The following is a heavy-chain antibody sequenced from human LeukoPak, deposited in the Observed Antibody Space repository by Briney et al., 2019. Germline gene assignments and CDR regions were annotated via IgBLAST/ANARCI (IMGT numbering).Heavy chain of an antibody. D-gene: IGHD5-12*01. Sequence: EASVKVSCKASGYTFTTYYVHWVRQAPGQGLEWMGIINPRGGSTSYAQKFQGRVTMTRDTSTSTVYMELSSLRSEDTAVYYCTTPIGYSGYDFDYWGQGTLVTVSS. CDR1: GYTFTTYY. J-gene: IGHJ4*02. CDR2: INPRGGST. CDR3: TTPIGYSGYDFDY. V-gene: IGHV1-46*01.